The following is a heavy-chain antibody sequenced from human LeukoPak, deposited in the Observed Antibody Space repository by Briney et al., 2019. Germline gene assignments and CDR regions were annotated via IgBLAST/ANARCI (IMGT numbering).Heavy chain of an antibody. CDR1: GGSFSGYY. Sequence: PSETLSLTCAVYGGSFSGYYWSWIRQPPGKGLEWIGEINHSGSTNYNPSLKSRVTISVDTSKNQFSLKLSSVTAADTAVYYCAREAPGYCSSTSCYPASLFDYWGQGTPVTVSS. CDR3: AREAPGYCSSTSCYPASLFDY. CDR2: INHSGST. J-gene: IGHJ4*02. D-gene: IGHD2-2*01. V-gene: IGHV4-34*01.